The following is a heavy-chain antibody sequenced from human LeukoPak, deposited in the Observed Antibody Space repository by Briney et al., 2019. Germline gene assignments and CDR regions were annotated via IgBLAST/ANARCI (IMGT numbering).Heavy chain of an antibody. Sequence: GGSLRLSCAAPGFTFSSYAMSWVRQAPGKGLEWVSAISGSGGSTYYADSVKGRFTISRDNSKNTLYLQMNSLRAEDTAVHYCAKDTVVGATLAYWGQGTLVTVSS. CDR3: AKDTVVGATLAY. CDR1: GFTFSSYA. J-gene: IGHJ4*02. D-gene: IGHD1-26*01. V-gene: IGHV3-23*01. CDR2: ISGSGGST.